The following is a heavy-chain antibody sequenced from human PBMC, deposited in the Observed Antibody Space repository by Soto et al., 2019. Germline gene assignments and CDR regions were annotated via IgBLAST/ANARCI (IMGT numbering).Heavy chain of an antibody. CDR1: GFTFSSYA. CDR2: ISYDGSNK. V-gene: IGHV3-30-3*01. Sequence: GGSLRLSCAASGFTFSSYAMHWVRQAPGKGLEWVAVISYDGSNKYYADSVKGRFTISRDNSKNTLYLQMNSLRAEDTAVYYCARDHLGTPTFYYYYGMDVWGQGTTVTVSS. CDR3: ARDHLGTPTFYYYYGMDV. J-gene: IGHJ6*02.